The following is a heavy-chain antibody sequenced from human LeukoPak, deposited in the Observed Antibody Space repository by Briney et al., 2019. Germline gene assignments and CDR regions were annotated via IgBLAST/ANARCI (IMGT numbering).Heavy chain of an antibody. V-gene: IGHV3-48*01. D-gene: IGHD1-14*01. CDR2: ISSSSSTI. CDR3: ARDLDYSGTTEDLDY. J-gene: IGHJ4*02. Sequence: TGGSLRLSCAASGFTFSSYSMNWVRQAPGKGLEWVSYISSSSSTIYYADSVKGRFTISRDNAKNSLYLQMNSLRAEDTAVYYCARDLDYSGTTEDLDYWGQGTLVTVSS. CDR1: GFTFSSYS.